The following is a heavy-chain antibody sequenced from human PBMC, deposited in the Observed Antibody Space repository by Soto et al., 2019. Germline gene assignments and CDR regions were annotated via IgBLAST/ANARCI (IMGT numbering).Heavy chain of an antibody. CDR1: GYSFTSYW. V-gene: IGHV5-51*03. J-gene: IGHJ3*02. CDR3: ARPIVGATTRAAFDI. CDR2: IYPGDSDT. D-gene: IGHD1-26*01. Sequence: EVQLVQSGAEVKKPGESLKISCKGSGYSFTSYWIGWVRQMPGKGLEWMGIIYPGDSDTRYSPSFQGQVTISADKSISTAYLQWGSLKASDTAMYYCARPIVGATTRAAFDIWGQGTMVTVSS.